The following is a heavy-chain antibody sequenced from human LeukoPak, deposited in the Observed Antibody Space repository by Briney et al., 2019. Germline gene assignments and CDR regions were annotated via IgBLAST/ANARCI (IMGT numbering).Heavy chain of an antibody. J-gene: IGHJ6*03. CDR1: GYSFTSYW. Sequence: HGESLKISCKGSGYSFTSYWIGWVRQMPGKGLEWMGIIYPGDSDTRYSPSFQGQVTISADKSISTAYLQWSSLKASDTAMYYCARLKSPVCSGGSCYGGYYYYYMDVWGKGTTVTVSS. D-gene: IGHD2-15*01. CDR2: IYPGDSDT. V-gene: IGHV5-51*01. CDR3: ARLKSPVCSGGSCYGGYYYYYMDV.